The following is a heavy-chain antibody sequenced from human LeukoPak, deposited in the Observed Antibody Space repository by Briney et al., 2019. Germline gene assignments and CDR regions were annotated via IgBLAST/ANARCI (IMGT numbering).Heavy chain of an antibody. CDR2: ISSSSSTI. D-gene: IGHD3-10*01. CDR3: ARVHYYGSGSSTPPDY. J-gene: IGHJ4*02. CDR1: GFTFSSYS. V-gene: IGHV3-48*04. Sequence: PGGSLRLSCAASGFTFSSYSMNWVRQAPGKGLEWVSYISSSSSTIYYADSVKGRFTISRDNAKNSLYLQMNSLRAEDTAVYYCARVHYYGSGSSTPPDYWGQGTLVTVSS.